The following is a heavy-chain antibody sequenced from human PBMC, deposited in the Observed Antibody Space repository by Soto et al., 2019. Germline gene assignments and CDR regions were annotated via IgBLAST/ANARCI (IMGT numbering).Heavy chain of an antibody. CDR3: ARVRGIASAVEGFGY. V-gene: IGHV1-2*02. D-gene: IGHD6-13*01. J-gene: IGHJ4*02. Sequence: ASVKVSCKASGYTFTGYYMHWVRQAPGQELEWMGWINPNSGGTNYAQKFQGRVTMTSDTSISTAYMELSRLGSVDTAVYYCARVRGIASAVEGFGYWGQGTLGTVSS. CDR1: GYTFTGYY. CDR2: INPNSGGT.